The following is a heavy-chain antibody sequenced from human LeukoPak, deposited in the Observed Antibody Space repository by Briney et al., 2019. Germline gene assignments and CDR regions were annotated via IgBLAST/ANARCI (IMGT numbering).Heavy chain of an antibody. Sequence: AAVKVSCKVSGYTLTELSMHWVRQAPGKGREWMGGFDPEDGETIYAQKFQGRVTMTEDTSTDTAYMELSSLRSQDTAVYYCATVRCSSTSCYYLAYWGQGTLVTVSS. D-gene: IGHD2-2*01. CDR1: GYTLTELS. CDR3: ATVRCSSTSCYYLAY. V-gene: IGHV1-24*01. J-gene: IGHJ4*02. CDR2: FDPEDGET.